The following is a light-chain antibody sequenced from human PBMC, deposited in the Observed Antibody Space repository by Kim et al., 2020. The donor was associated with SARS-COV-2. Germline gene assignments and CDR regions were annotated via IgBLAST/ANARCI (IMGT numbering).Light chain of an antibody. CDR1: RGSIASNY. V-gene: IGLV6-57*02. Sequence: KPVTISCTSSRGSIASNYVQWYQQRPGSAPTTVIYEDNQRPSGVPDRFSGSIDSSSNSASLTISGLKTEDEADYYCQSYDSSNQVVFGGGTQLTVL. CDR2: EDN. J-gene: IGLJ2*01. CDR3: QSYDSSNQVV.